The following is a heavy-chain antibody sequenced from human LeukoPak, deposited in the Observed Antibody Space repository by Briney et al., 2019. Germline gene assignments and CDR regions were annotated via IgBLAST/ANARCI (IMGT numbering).Heavy chain of an antibody. CDR1: GYTFTGYY. V-gene: IGHV1-2*02. J-gene: IGHJ4*02. CDR3: ARRSGVAGYFDY. CDR2: INPNSGGT. Sequence: ASVKVSCKASGYTFTGYYMHWVRQAPGQGLEWVGWINPNSGGTNYAQKFQGRVTMTRDTSISTAYMELSRLRSDDTAVYYCARRSGVAGYFDYWGQGTLVTVSS. D-gene: IGHD6-19*01.